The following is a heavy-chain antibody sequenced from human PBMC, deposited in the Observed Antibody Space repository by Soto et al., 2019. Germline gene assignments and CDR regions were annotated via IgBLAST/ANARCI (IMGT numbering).Heavy chain of an antibody. Sequence: GESLKISCAASGFTFTTYGMHWVRQAPGKGLEWVASIIYDGTTSYYADSVKGRFTISRDNSKNTLSLQMNSLRDEDTAVYYCAKGGDRSEGRLDPWGQGILVTVSS. CDR2: IIYDGTTS. CDR3: AKGGDRSEGRLDP. J-gene: IGHJ5*02. D-gene: IGHD2-21*02. V-gene: IGHV3-30*02. CDR1: GFTFTTYG.